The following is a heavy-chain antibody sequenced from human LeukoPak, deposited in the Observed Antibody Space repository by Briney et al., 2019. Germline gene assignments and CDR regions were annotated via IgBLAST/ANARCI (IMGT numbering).Heavy chain of an antibody. CDR1: GFTFDDYA. V-gene: IGHV3-11*04. D-gene: IGHD6-19*01. CDR3: ARDGSGWSTGLDY. J-gene: IGHJ4*02. CDR2: ISSSGSTI. Sequence: PGGSLRLSCAASGFTFDDYAMHWVRQAPGKGLEWVSYISSSGSTIYYADSVKGRFTISRDNAKNSLYLQMNSLRAEDTAVYYCARDGSGWSTGLDYWGQGTLVTVSS.